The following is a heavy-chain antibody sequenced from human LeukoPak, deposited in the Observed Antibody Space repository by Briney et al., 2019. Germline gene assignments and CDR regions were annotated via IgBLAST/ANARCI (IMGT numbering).Heavy chain of an antibody. D-gene: IGHD4-17*01. CDR1: GYTFTNFD. CDR2: MNPNSGSA. J-gene: IGHJ5*02. V-gene: IGHV1-8*01. Sequence: ASVKVSCKASGYTFTNFDINWVRQATGQGLEWMGWMNPNSGSAGNARKFQGRVTMTRNTSISTAYLELSSLRSDDTAVYYCARDDQLRLLGHTYNWFDPWGQGTLVTVSS. CDR3: ARDDQLRLLGHTYNWFDP.